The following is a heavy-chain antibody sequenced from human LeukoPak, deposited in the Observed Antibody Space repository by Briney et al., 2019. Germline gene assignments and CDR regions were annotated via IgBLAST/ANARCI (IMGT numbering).Heavy chain of an antibody. J-gene: IGHJ4*02. CDR1: GGSISSGGYY. V-gene: IGHV4-61*08. CDR3: ARESRRAITMVRGVSNYFDY. D-gene: IGHD3-10*01. CDR2: INHSGST. Sequence: SQTLSLTCTVSGGSISSGGYYWSWIRQPPGKGLEWIGEINHSGSTNYNPSLKSRVTISVDTSKNQFSLKLSSVTAADTAVYYCARESRRAITMVRGVSNYFDYWGQGTLVTVSS.